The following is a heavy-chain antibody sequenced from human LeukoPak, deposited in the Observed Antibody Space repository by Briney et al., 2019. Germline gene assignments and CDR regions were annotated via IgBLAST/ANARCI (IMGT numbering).Heavy chain of an antibody. CDR3: ARDNWRSGSLGEY. V-gene: IGHV3-48*03. J-gene: IGHJ4*02. CDR1: GFTFSSYE. CDR2: ISCSGSTI. D-gene: IGHD3-10*01. Sequence: PGGSLRLSCAASGFTFSSYEMNWVRQAPGKGLEWISYISCSGSTIYYADSVKGRFTISRDNAKNSLFLQMNSLRAEDTAVYYCARDNWRSGSLGEYWGQGTLVTVSS.